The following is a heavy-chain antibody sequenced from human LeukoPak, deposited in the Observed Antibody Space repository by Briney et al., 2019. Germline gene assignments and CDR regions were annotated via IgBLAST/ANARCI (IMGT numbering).Heavy chain of an antibody. V-gene: IGHV4-4*02. CDR1: GGSISSSNW. CDR2: IYYSGST. J-gene: IGHJ6*04. Sequence: SETLSLTCAVSGGSISSSNWWSWVRQPPGKGLEWIGEIYYSGSTNYNPSLKSRVTISVDTSKNQFSLKLSSVTAADTAVYYCARDLQYYDILTGYPSPSVVDVWGKGTTVTVSS. CDR3: ARDLQYYDILTGYPSPSVVDV. D-gene: IGHD3-9*01.